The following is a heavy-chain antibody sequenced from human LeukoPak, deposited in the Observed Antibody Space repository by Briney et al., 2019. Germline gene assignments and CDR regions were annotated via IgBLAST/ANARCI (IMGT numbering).Heavy chain of an antibody. V-gene: IGHV3-23*01. CDR1: EFTFSNYA. CDR2: ITNTANYL. J-gene: IGHJ4*02. CDR3: AGRSELWGYFDS. D-gene: IGHD1-26*01. Sequence: SGGSLRLSCVASEFTFSNYAMNWVRQSPGGGLEWVSSITNTANYLDYADSVKRRFTISRDNSKNTLYLQMNSLRAEDTAIYYCAGRSELWGYFDSWGQGTLVTVSS.